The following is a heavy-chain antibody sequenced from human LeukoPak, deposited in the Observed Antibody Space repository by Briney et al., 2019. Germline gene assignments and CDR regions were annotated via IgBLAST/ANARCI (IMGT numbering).Heavy chain of an antibody. V-gene: IGHV5-51*01. J-gene: IGHJ4*02. D-gene: IGHD5-18*01. CDR1: GYSFTTYR. CDR3: ARQNNYGYCDY. Sequence: GESLKISCKGSGYSFTTYRIVWVRQMPGKGLEWMGIIYPGDSDTTYSPSFQGQVTISVDQSVSTAYLQWSSLKAWDTAIYYCARQNNYGYCDYWGQGTLVTVSS. CDR2: IYPGDSDT.